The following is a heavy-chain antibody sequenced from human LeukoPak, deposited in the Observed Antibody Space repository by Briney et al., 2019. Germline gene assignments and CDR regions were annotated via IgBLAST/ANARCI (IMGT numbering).Heavy chain of an antibody. CDR1: GYTFTSYG. CDR3: ARATDCSSTSCYIIADY. J-gene: IGHJ4*02. V-gene: IGHV1-18*01. D-gene: IGHD2-2*02. Sequence: GASVKVSCKASGYTFTSYGISWVRQAPGQGLEWMGWISAYNGNTNYAQKLQGRVTMTTVTSTSTAYMELRSLRSDDTAVYYCARATDCSSTSCYIIADYWGQGTLVTVSS. CDR2: ISAYNGNT.